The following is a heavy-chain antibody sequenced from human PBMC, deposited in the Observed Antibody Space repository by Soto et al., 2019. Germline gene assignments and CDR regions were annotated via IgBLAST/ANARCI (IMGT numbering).Heavy chain of an antibody. CDR1: GGSISSGGYY. Sequence: QVQLQESGPGLVKPSQTLSLTCTVSGGSISSGGYYWSWIRQHPGKVLEWLGYIHYSRSTYYNPSLTSRVTISVDTSKSQFSLKLSSVTAADTAVYYCAGSSTSANCFDYWGQGTLVTVSS. CDR2: IHYSRST. CDR3: AGSSTSANCFDY. J-gene: IGHJ4*02. D-gene: IGHD2-2*01. V-gene: IGHV4-31*03.